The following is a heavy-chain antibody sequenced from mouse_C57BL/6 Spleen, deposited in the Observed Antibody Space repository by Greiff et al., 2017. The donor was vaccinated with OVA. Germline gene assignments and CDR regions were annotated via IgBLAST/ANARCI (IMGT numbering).Heavy chain of an antibody. J-gene: IGHJ4*01. CDR3: ARHGDYDYDVGAMDY. Sequence: VMLVESGPGLVAPSQSLSITCTVSGFSLTSYGVHWVRQPPGKGLEWLVVIWSDGSTTYNSALKSRLSISKDNSKSQVFLKMNSLQTDDTAMYYCARHGDYDYDVGAMDYWGQGTSVTVSS. CDR1: GFSLTSYG. V-gene: IGHV2-6-1*01. D-gene: IGHD2-4*01. CDR2: IWSDGST.